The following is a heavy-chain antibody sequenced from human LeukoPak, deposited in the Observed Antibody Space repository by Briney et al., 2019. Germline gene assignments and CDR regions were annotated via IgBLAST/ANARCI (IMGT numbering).Heavy chain of an antibody. CDR2: ISWDGGST. V-gene: IGHV3-43D*03. CDR1: GFTFDDYA. CDR3: AKGFATVNSYLDY. Sequence: GGSLRLSCAASGFTFDDYAMHWVRQAPGKGLEWVSLISWDGGSTYYADSVKGRFTIFRDNSKNSRYLKMNSLRAEDTALYYCAKGFATVNSYLDYWGQGTLVTVSS. D-gene: IGHD5-12*01. J-gene: IGHJ4*02.